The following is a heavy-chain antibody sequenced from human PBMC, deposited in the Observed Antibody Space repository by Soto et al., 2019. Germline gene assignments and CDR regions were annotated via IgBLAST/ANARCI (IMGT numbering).Heavy chain of an antibody. D-gene: IGHD3-3*01. Sequence: GASVKVSCKASGGTLSSYAISWVRQAPGQGLEWMGGIIPIFGTANYAQKFQGRVTITADESTSTAYMELSSLRSEDTAVYYCARVPRDDFWSGYKYNWFDPWGQGTLVTVSS. CDR1: GGTLSSYA. J-gene: IGHJ5*02. V-gene: IGHV1-69*13. CDR3: ARVPRDDFWSGYKYNWFDP. CDR2: IIPIFGTA.